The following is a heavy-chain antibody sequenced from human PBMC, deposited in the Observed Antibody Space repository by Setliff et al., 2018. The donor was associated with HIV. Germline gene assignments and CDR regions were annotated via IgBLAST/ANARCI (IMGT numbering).Heavy chain of an antibody. V-gene: IGHV4-4*08. Sequence: KTSETLSLTCTVSGGSMNENHWSWLRQSPGKGLEWIAYIHTSGSTYFNPSFISRVTISIDSSKNQFSLKLMSLTAADTAVYYCARTGYAFDIWGQGTLVTVSS. CDR1: GGSMNENH. J-gene: IGHJ1*01. CDR2: IHTSGST. D-gene: IGHD3-16*01. CDR3: ARTGYAFDI.